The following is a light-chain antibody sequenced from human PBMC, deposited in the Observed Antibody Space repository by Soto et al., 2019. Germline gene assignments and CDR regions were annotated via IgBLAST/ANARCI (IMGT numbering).Light chain of an antibody. J-gene: IGLJ1*01. CDR2: ANN. Sequence: QSVLTQPPSASGTPGQRVTISCSGSNSNVGNNTVNWYQQFPGTSPRLLIEANNQRASGVPDRFSGSKSANSASLAISGLKSEDEADYYCSSYTSSSTYVFGTGTKLTVL. CDR3: SSYTSSSTYV. V-gene: IGLV1-44*01. CDR1: NSNVGNNT.